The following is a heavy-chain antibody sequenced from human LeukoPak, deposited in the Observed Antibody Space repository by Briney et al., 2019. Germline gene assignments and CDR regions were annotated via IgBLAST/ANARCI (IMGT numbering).Heavy chain of an antibody. CDR2: INQSGST. J-gene: IGHJ4*02. CDR1: GGSFSGYY. Sequence: SSETLSLTCAVYGGSFSGYYWSWIRQPPGKGLEWIGEINQSGSTNYNPSLKSRVTISVDTSKNQFSLKLTSVTAADTAVYYCARGKDAYIYFDYGGQGTLVTVSS. D-gene: IGHD2-2*01. CDR3: ARGKDAYIYFDY. V-gene: IGHV4-34*01.